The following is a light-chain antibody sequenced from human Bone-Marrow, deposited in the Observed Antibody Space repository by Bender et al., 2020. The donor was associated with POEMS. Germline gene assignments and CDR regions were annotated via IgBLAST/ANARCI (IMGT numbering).Light chain of an antibody. CDR3: ASWDDSLNGLV. CDR1: SSNIGAHA. V-gene: IGLV1-44*01. CDR2: SSH. J-gene: IGLJ3*02. Sequence: QSVLTQPPSASGTPGQRVTISCSGGSSNIGAHAVNWYQHLPGTAPKLLIYSSHRRPSEVPDRFSGSRSGTSASLAISGLQSEDEAVYYCASWDDSLNGLVFGGGTKLTVL.